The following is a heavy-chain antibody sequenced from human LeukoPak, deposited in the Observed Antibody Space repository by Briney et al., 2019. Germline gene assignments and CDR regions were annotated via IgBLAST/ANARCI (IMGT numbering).Heavy chain of an antibody. V-gene: IGHV3-21*01. CDR3: ARGRGGYCSSTSCSNNWFDP. CDR1: GFTFSSYS. Sequence: GGSLRLSCAASGFTFSSYSMNWVRQAPGKGLEWVSSVSSSGSYIYYADSVKGRFTISRDNAKNSLYLQMNSLRAEDTAVYYCARGRGGYCSSTSCSNNWFDPWGQGTLVTVS. D-gene: IGHD2-2*01. J-gene: IGHJ5*02. CDR2: VSSSGSYI.